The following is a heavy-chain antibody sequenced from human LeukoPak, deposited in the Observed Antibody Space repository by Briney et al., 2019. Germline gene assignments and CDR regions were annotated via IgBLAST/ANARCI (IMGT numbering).Heavy chain of an antibody. Sequence: SETLSLTCAVYGGPFSGYYWSWIRQPPGKGLEWIGEINHSGSTNYNPSLKSRVTISVDTSKNQFSLKLSSVTAANTAVYYCAGGESPSQAGAFDIWGQGTMVTVSS. CDR1: GGPFSGYY. CDR2: INHSGST. D-gene: IGHD6-13*01. J-gene: IGHJ3*02. V-gene: IGHV4-34*01. CDR3: AGGESPSQAGAFDI.